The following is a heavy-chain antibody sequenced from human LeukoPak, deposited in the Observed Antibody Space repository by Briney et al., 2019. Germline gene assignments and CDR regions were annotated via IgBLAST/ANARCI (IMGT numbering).Heavy chain of an antibody. CDR3: ARGSVYYYDSSGSPTRFDY. Sequence: SETLSLTCTVSGGSISSGSYSWSWIRQPAGKGLEWIGYIYYSGSTNYNPSLKSRVTISVDTSKNQFSLKLSSVTAADTAVYYCARGSVYYYDSSGSPTRFDYWGQGTLVTVSS. CDR2: IYYSGST. D-gene: IGHD3-22*01. CDR1: GGSISSGSYS. V-gene: IGHV4-61*10. J-gene: IGHJ4*02.